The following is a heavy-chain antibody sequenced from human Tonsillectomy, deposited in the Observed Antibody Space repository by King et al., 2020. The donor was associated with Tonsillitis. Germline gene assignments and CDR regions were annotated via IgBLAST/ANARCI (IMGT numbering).Heavy chain of an antibody. CDR1: GFAFSDCV. CDR3: AKEGGAQYCSSASCSADY. V-gene: IGHV3-30*18. J-gene: IGHJ4*02. Sequence: VQLVESGGGVVQPGRSLRLSCAASGFAFSDCVMHWVRQSPGKGLDWVATISYDGSDKDYGESGGGRFTISRDNSRSTLYLLVNSLRADDTAVYYCAKEGGAQYCSSASCSADYWGQGTLVTVSS. CDR2: ISYDGSDK. D-gene: IGHD2-2*01.